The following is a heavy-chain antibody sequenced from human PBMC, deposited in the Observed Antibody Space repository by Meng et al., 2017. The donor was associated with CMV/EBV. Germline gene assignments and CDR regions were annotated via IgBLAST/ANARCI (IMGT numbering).Heavy chain of an antibody. V-gene: IGHV3-30*02. CDR1: GFTFSSYG. J-gene: IGHJ4*02. CDR2: IRYDGSNK. CDR3: AKRSRPDY. Sequence: GESLKISCAASGFTFSSYGMHWVRQAPGKGLEWVAFIRYDGSNKYYADSVKGRFTISRDNSKNTLYLQMNSLGAEDTAVYYCAKRSRPDYWGQGTLVTVSS.